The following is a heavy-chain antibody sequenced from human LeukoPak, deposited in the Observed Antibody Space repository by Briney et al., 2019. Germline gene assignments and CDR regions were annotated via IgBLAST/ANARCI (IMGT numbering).Heavy chain of an antibody. J-gene: IGHJ4*02. CDR1: GGSVSSGSFY. Sequence: SETLSLTCNVSGGSVSSGSFYWSWIRQPPGKGLEWIGYIYYSGSTNYNPSLKSRVTISVDTSKNQFSLKLTSVTAADTAVYYCARDFFGAYFDYWGQGTLATVSS. CDR3: ARDFFGAYFDY. V-gene: IGHV4-61*01. D-gene: IGHD3-10*01. CDR2: IYYSGST.